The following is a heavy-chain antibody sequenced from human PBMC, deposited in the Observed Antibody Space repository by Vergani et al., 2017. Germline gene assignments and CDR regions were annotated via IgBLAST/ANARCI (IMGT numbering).Heavy chain of an antibody. Sequence: QVQLAESGGGRVQPGRSLRLSCAASGFSFSSHAIHWVRQAPGKGLEWVAVISNDGSKKYYADSVKGRFTISRDNSKNTLDLQMNSLRTQDTAVYYCAKAGSVTSGGRQYNCYRDVWGKGTTVTVS. J-gene: IGHJ6*03. D-gene: IGHD3-10*01. V-gene: IGHV3-30*18. CDR3: AKAGSVTSGGRQYNCYRDV. CDR2: ISNDGSKK. CDR1: GFSFSSHA.